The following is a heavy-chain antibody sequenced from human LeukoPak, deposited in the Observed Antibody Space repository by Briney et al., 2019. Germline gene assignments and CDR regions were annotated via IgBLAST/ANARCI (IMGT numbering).Heavy chain of an antibody. J-gene: IGHJ4*02. D-gene: IGHD2-8*01. V-gene: IGHV1-69*05. Sequence: SVKVSCKASGGTFRKYAIYWVRQAPGHGLQWMGRVIPLSGTSDFAQGFQGRVTLTTDASTSTAYMELTSLRSEDTAVDYCARPKYCADGVCYWSLDYWGQGTLVTVSS. CDR1: GGTFRKYA. CDR3: ARPKYCADGVCYWSLDY. CDR2: VIPLSGTS.